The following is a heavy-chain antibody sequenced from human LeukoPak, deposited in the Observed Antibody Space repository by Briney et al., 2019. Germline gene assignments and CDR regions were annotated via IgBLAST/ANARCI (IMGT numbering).Heavy chain of an antibody. Sequence: ASVKVSCKASGGTFSSYAISWVRQAPGQGLEWMGGIIPIFGTANYTQKFQGRVTITADESTSTAYMELSSLRSEDTAVYYCARVALAVAGHGGIDYWGQGTLVTVSS. D-gene: IGHD6-19*01. V-gene: IGHV1-69*13. CDR1: GGTFSSYA. CDR3: ARVALAVAGHGGIDY. J-gene: IGHJ4*02. CDR2: IIPIFGTA.